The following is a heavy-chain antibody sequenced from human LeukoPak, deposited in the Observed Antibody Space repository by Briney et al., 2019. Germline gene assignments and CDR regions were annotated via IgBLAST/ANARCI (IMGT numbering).Heavy chain of an antibody. CDR3: ARGQYYYDGGY. J-gene: IGHJ4*02. CDR1: GFTFSSFW. CDR2: IKQDGSEK. D-gene: IGHD3-22*01. Sequence: GGSLRLSCAASGFTFSSFWMSWVRQAPGKGLEWVASIKQDGSEKYYVDSVKGRFAISRDNAKNSLYLQMNSLRGEDTALYYCARGQYYYDGGYWGQGTLVTVSS. V-gene: IGHV3-7*01.